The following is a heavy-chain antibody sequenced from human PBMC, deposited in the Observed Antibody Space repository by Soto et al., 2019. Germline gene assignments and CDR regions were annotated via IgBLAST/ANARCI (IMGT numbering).Heavy chain of an antibody. D-gene: IGHD2-15*01. CDR2: IYYSGST. CDR3: ARLGYCSGGSCDMYYYYYYMDV. Sequence: SETLSLTCTVSGGSISSHYWSWIRQPPGQGLEWIGYIYYSGSTNYNPSLKSRVTISVDTSKSQFSLRLSSVTAADTAVYYCARLGYCSGGSCDMYYYYYYMDVWGKGTTVTVSS. CDR1: GGSISSHY. J-gene: IGHJ6*03. V-gene: IGHV4-59*08.